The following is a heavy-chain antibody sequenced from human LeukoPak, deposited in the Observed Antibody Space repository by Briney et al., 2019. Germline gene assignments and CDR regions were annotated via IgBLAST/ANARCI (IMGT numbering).Heavy chain of an antibody. J-gene: IGHJ4*02. CDR3: ARDRIAPAGSIIDY. D-gene: IGHD6-13*01. Sequence: ASVKVSCKASGYTFTGHYVHWVRQAPGQGLEWMGMIDPSSGGTNSAQKFQGRVTMARDTSITTVYMELSSLTSDDTAIYFCARDRIAPAGSIIDYWGQGTLVTVSS. CDR2: IDPSSGGT. CDR1: GYTFTGHY. V-gene: IGHV1-2*02.